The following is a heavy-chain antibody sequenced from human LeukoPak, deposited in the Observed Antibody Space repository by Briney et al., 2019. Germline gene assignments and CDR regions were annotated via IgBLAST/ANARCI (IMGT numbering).Heavy chain of an antibody. CDR2: IYNSGSI. CDR1: GGSISSYY. J-gene: IGHJ2*01. CDR3: ARFYWYFDL. Sequence: SETLSLTCNVSGGSISSYYWSGIRQPPGKGLEWIAYIYNSGSINYNPSLESRVIMSVDTSKNHFSLKLSSVTAADTAVYYCARFYWYFDLWGRGTLVTVSS. V-gene: IGHV4-59*08.